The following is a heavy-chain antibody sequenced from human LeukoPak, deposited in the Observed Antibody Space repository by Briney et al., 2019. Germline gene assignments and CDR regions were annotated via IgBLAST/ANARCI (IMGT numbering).Heavy chain of an antibody. CDR2: IYPGDSDT. CDR1: GYSFTSYW. Sequence: GESLKISCKGSGYSFTSYWIGWVRQIPGKGLEWLGIIYPGDSDTRYSPSFQGQVTISADKSISTAHLQWSSLKASDTAMYYCARVAAGGPYYYYYMDVWGKGTTVTVSS. CDR3: ARVAAGGPYYYYYMDV. V-gene: IGHV5-51*01. J-gene: IGHJ6*03. D-gene: IGHD6-13*01.